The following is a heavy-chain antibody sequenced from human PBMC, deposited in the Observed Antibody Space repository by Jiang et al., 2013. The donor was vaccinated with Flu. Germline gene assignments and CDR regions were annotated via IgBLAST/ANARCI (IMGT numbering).Heavy chain of an antibody. D-gene: IGHD6-13*01. CDR1: GFSLSTHGVG. Sequence: KPTQTLTLTCTFSGFSLSTHGVGVGWIRQPPGKALEWLALIYWDGDKHYSPSLKSRLTITKNISKNQVVLTMTNMDPVDTATYFCGHAIASADWGDWFDPWGQGILVTVSS. CDR2: IYWDGDK. J-gene: IGHJ5*02. V-gene: IGHV2-5*02. CDR3: GHAIASADWGDWFDP.